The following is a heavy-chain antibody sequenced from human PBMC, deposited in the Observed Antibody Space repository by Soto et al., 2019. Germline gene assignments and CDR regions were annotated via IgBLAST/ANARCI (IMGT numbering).Heavy chain of an antibody. CDR1: GFTFSSYA. V-gene: IGHV3-23*01. CDR3: AKDSDYYYYYMDV. J-gene: IGHJ6*03. CDR2: ISGSGGST. Sequence: PGGSLRLSCAASGFTFSSYAMSWVRQAPGKGLEWVSAISGSGGSTYYADSVKGRFTISRDSSKNTLYLRMNSLRAEDTAVYYCAKDSDYYYYYMDVWGKGTTVTVSS.